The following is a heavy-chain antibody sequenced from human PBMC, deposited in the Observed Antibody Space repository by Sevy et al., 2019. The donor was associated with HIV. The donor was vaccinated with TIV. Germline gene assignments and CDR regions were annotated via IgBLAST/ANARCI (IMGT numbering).Heavy chain of an antibody. CDR3: AREHIAVAGIVYYFDY. CDR1: GFTFNSYG. J-gene: IGHJ4*02. D-gene: IGHD6-19*01. Sequence: GGSLRLSCVASGFTFNSYGMHWVRQAPGKGLEWVAVIWYDGSNKEYADSVKGRFTISRDNSKNTLYLQMNNLRAEDKAVYYCAREHIAVAGIVYYFDYWGQGILVTVSS. V-gene: IGHV3-33*01. CDR2: IWYDGSNK.